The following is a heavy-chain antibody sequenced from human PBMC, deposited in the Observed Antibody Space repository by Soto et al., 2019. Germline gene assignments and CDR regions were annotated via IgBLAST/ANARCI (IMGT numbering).Heavy chain of an antibody. V-gene: IGHV3-9*01. J-gene: IGHJ6*02. Sequence: GGSLRLSCAASGFTFDDYAMHWVRQAPGKGLEWVSGISWNSGSIGYADSVKGRFTISRDNAKNSLYLQMNSLRAEDTALYYCARGGGGIVVVPAAIRGTDNYYYYYGMDVWGQGTTVTVSS. CDR3: ARGGGGIVVVPAAIRGTDNYYYYYGMDV. CDR2: ISWNSGSI. CDR1: GFTFDDYA. D-gene: IGHD2-2*02.